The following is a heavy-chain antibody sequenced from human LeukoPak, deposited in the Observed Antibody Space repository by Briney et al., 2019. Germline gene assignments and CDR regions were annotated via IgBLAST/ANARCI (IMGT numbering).Heavy chain of an antibody. D-gene: IGHD3-22*01. CDR1: GFTFSSYA. Sequence: GGSLRLSCAASGFTFSSYAMSWVRQAPGKGLDWVSGISGSGGSTYYADSVKGRFTISRDNSKDTLYLQMNSLRAEDTAVYYCARDRVYYYDSSGYYPDAFDIWGQGTMVTVSS. CDR2: ISGSGGST. V-gene: IGHV3-23*01. CDR3: ARDRVYYYDSSGYYPDAFDI. J-gene: IGHJ3*02.